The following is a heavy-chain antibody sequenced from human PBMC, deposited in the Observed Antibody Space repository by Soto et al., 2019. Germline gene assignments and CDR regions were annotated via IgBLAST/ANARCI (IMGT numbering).Heavy chain of an antibody. Sequence: QVQLVQSGAEVKKPGSSVKVSCKASGGTFSSYAISWVRQAPGQGLEWMGGIIPIFGTANYAQKFQGRVTITADESTSTAYMELSSLRSEDTAVYYCARNVGNSYGPYYYGMDVWCQGTTVTVSS. CDR3: ARNVGNSYGPYYYGMDV. V-gene: IGHV1-69*12. J-gene: IGHJ6*02. CDR2: IIPIFGTA. CDR1: GGTFSSYA. D-gene: IGHD5-18*01.